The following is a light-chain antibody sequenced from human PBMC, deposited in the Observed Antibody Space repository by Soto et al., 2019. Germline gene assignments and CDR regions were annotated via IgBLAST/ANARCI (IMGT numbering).Light chain of an antibody. Sequence: DIQMTQSPSSLSASVGDRVTVTCRTSQNIYNYLNWYQQRPGKAPKLLIYAATSVQSGVPSRFSGRGSGTDFTLTISSLQPEDFATYYCQQTHSTPVTFGQGTRLYVK. CDR2: AAT. CDR3: QQTHSTPVT. J-gene: IGKJ5*01. V-gene: IGKV1-39*01. CDR1: QNIYNY.